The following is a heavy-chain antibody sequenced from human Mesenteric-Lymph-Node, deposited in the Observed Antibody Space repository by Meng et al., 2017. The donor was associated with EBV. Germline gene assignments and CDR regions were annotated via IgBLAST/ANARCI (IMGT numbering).Heavy chain of an antibody. Sequence: QAQWVQPGPEVKKPGAERKVSCKASGYTFTSNYIHGVRPAPGQGPEWMGLINPSSGGTSYAQKFQGRVTMTRDTSTSTVYMEVISLRSDDTAVYYCTRVVYREFDPWGQGTLVTVSS. CDR2: INPSSGGT. J-gene: IGHJ5*02. V-gene: IGHV1-46*01. CDR3: TRVVYREFDP. CDR1: GYTFTSNY. D-gene: IGHD5/OR15-5a*01.